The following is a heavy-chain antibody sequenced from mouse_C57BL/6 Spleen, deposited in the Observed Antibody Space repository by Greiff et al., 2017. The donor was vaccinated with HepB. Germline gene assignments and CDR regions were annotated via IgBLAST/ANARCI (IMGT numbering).Heavy chain of an antibody. V-gene: IGHV1-59*01. J-gene: IGHJ3*01. CDR3: ARSYSNYVGFAY. CDR2: IDPSDSYT. D-gene: IGHD2-5*01. CDR1: GYTFTSYW. Sequence: VQLQQPGAELVRPGTSVKLSCKASGYTFTSYWMHWVKQRPGQGLEWIGVIDPSDSYTNYNQKFKGKATLTVDTSSSTAYMQLSSLTSEDSAVYYCARSYSNYVGFAYWGQGTLVTVSA.